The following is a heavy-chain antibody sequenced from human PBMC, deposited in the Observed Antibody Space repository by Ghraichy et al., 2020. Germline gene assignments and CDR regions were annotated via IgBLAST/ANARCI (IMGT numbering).Heavy chain of an antibody. J-gene: IGHJ1*01. Sequence: GGSLRLSCAASRFTFRTYAMSWVRQAPGKGLEWVSAITDNGGTTYDAESVKGRFTISRDNSKNTLFLQMNSLRGEDTAVYYCAKFARDWPNEYLQHWGQGALVTVSS. D-gene: IGHD3/OR15-3a*01. CDR2: ITDNGGTT. V-gene: IGHV3-23*01. CDR3: AKFARDWPNEYLQH. CDR1: RFTFRTYA.